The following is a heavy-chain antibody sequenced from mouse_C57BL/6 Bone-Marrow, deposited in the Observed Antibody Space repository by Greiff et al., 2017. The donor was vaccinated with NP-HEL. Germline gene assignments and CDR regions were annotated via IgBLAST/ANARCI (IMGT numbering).Heavy chain of an antibody. J-gene: IGHJ3*01. V-gene: IGHV1-59*01. CDR1: GYTFTSYW. D-gene: IGHD4-1*02. Sequence: VQLQQPGAELVRPGTSVKLSCKASGYTFTSYWMHWVKQRPGQGLEWIGVIDPSDSYTNYNQKFKGKATLTVDTSSSTAYMQLSSLTSEDSAVYDCVQLGRWFAYWGQGTLVTVSA. CDR3: VQLGRWFAY. CDR2: IDPSDSYT.